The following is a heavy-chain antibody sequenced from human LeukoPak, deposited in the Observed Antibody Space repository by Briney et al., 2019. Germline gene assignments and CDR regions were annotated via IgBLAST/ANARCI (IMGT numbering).Heavy chain of an antibody. CDR1: GGSISNYY. Sequence: SETLSLTCTVSGGSISNYYWSWIRQPPGKGLEWIGYIYYSGNTNYNPSLKSRVTISVDTSKNQFSLKLRSVTAADTAVYYCARYTSMVAFHAHGFDIWGQGAMVTIS. CDR2: IYYSGNT. V-gene: IGHV4-59*01. CDR3: ARYTSMVAFHAHGFDI. D-gene: IGHD5-18*01. J-gene: IGHJ3*02.